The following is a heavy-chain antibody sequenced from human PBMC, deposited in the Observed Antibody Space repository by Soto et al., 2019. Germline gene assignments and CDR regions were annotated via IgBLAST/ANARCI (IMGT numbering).Heavy chain of an antibody. D-gene: IGHD3-22*01. CDR2: IIPIFGTA. J-gene: IGHJ4*02. V-gene: IGHV1-69*13. Sequence: SVKVSCKASGGTFSSYAISWVRQAPGQGLEWMGGIIPIFGTANYAQKFQGRVTITADESTSTAYMELSSLRSEDTAVYYCARGHRSYYDSSGYSSFDYWGQGTLVTVSS. CDR3: ARGHRSYYDSSGYSSFDY. CDR1: GGTFSSYA.